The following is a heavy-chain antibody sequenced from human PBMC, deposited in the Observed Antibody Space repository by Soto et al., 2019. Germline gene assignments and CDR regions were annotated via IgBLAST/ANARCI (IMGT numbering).Heavy chain of an antibody. CDR2: INHSGST. Sequence: KPSETLSLTCAVYGGSFSGYYWSWIRQPPGKGLEWIGEINHSGSTNYNPSLKSRVTISVDTSKNQFSLKLSSVTAADTAVYYCARATGGCSGGSCYSALNSAVGYFDYGGQGTLVTVSS. D-gene: IGHD2-15*01. J-gene: IGHJ4*02. V-gene: IGHV4-34*01. CDR1: GGSFSGYY. CDR3: ARATGGCSGGSCYSALNSAVGYFDY.